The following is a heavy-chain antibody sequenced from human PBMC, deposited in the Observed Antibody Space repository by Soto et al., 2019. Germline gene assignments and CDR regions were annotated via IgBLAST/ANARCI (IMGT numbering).Heavy chain of an antibody. J-gene: IGHJ4*02. CDR1: EFTFSSYE. CDR2: ISSSGATI. D-gene: IGHD6-13*01. Sequence: VHLVESGGGLVQPGGSLRLSCVASEFTFSSYEMNWVRQAPGKGLEWVSYISSSGATIYYTDSVKGRFTISRDNAKKSLYLQMNSLRAEDTAVYYCVRFGGAAAGPGDYWGQGTLVTVSS. V-gene: IGHV3-48*03. CDR3: VRFGGAAAGPGDY.